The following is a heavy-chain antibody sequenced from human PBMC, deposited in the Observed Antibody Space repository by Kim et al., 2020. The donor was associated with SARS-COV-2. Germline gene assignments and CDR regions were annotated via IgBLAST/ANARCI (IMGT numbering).Heavy chain of an antibody. D-gene: IGHD4-17*01. Sequence: DTVNGRFNISRDNAKTSLYLQMNGLRAEDTAVYYCARVDGDYAYYYGMDVWGQGTTVTVSS. J-gene: IGHJ6*02. V-gene: IGHV3-7*03. CDR3: ARVDGDYAYYYGMDV.